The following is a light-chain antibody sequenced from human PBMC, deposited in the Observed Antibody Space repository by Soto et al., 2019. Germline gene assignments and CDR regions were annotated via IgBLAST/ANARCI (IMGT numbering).Light chain of an antibody. V-gene: IGKV1-17*01. CDR2: AAS. CDR1: QGIRND. CDR3: QQYGSSPWT. Sequence: IHMTQSPSSLSASVGYRVTITCRASQGIRNDLSWYQQKQGKAPKRLIYAASSLQGGVPSRFSGSGYGTEFNLTITSLQTEDFAVYYCQQYGSSPWTFGQGTKVDIK. J-gene: IGKJ1*01.